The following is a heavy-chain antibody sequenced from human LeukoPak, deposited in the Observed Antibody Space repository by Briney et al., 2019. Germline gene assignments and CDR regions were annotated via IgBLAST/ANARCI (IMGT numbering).Heavy chain of an antibody. Sequence: SETLSLTCTVSGGSISGSSYYWGWIRQPPGKGLEWIGSIYYSGSTYYNPSLKSRVTISVDTSKNQFSLKLSSVTAADTAVYYCAGVSTWQRPGVRSLDYWGQGTLDTVSS. CDR1: GGSISGSSYY. CDR3: AGVSTWQRPGVRSLDY. V-gene: IGHV4-39*01. D-gene: IGHD6-25*01. CDR2: IYYSGST. J-gene: IGHJ4*02.